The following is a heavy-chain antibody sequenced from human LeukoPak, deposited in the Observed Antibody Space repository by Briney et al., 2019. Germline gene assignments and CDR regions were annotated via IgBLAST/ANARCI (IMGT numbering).Heavy chain of an antibody. V-gene: IGHV3-53*01. CDR1: GFTVSSNS. Sequence: PGGSLRLSCTVSGFTVSSNSMSWVRQALGKGLEWVSSIYSGTIHYSDSVKGRFTISRDNSKNTLYLQMNSLRAEDTAVYYCARGTLITAGIDYWGQGTLVTVSS. D-gene: IGHD6-25*01. CDR2: IYSGTI. CDR3: ARGTLITAGIDY. J-gene: IGHJ4*02.